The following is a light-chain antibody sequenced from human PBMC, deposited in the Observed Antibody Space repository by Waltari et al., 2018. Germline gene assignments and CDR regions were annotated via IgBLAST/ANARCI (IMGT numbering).Light chain of an antibody. J-gene: IGKJ1*01. CDR3: QQYNSYSWT. CDR1: QSISGW. Sequence: DIQMTQSPSTVTASVGDRVTITCRASQSISGWLAWYQQKPGKAPKLLIYKASSLESGVPSMFSGNGSGTEVTLTISSLQPDDVATYCCQQYNSYSWTFGQGTKVEIK. V-gene: IGKV1-5*03. CDR2: KAS.